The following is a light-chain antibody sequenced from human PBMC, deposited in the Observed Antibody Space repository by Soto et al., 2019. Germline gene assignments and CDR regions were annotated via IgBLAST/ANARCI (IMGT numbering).Light chain of an antibody. Sequence: QSVLTQPPSVSAAPGQKVTISCSGSSSNIGNNYVSWYQQLPGTAPKLLIYDSNKRPSGIPDRFSGSKSGTSATLGITGLQTGDEADYYCGTWYSSLSAVVFGGGTKLTLL. V-gene: IGLV1-51*01. J-gene: IGLJ2*01. CDR2: DSN. CDR3: GTWYSSLSAVV. CDR1: SSNIGNNY.